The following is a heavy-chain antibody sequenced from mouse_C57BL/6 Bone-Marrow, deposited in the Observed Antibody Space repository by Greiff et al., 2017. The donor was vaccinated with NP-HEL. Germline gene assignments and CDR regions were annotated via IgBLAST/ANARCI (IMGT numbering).Heavy chain of an antibody. Sequence: EVHLVESGGDLVKPGGSLKLSCAASGFTFISYGMSWVRQTPDKRLEWVATISSGGSYTYYPDSVKGRFTISRDNAKNTLYLQMSSLKSEDTAMYYCARHYYSNYFDYWGQGTTLTVSS. CDR3: ARHYYSNYFDY. CDR2: ISSGGSYT. V-gene: IGHV5-6*01. D-gene: IGHD2-5*01. CDR1: GFTFISYG. J-gene: IGHJ2*01.